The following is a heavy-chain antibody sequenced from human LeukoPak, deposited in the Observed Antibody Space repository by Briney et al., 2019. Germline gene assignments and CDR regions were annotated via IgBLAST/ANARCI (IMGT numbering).Heavy chain of an antibody. Sequence: PGGSLRLSCAASGFTFSSYEMTWVRQAPGKGLEWVSYISSSGSTIYYADSVKGRFTISRDNAKNSLYLQMNSLRAEDTAVYYCAELGITMIGGVWGKGTAVTISS. J-gene: IGHJ6*04. CDR1: GFTFSSYE. CDR3: AELGITMIGGV. D-gene: IGHD3-10*02. CDR2: ISSSGSTI. V-gene: IGHV3-48*03.